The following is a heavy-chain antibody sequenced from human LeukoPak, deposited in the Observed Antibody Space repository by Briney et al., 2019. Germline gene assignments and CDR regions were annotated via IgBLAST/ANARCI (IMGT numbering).Heavy chain of an antibody. CDR2: ITPSTSNE. V-gene: IGHV3-48*02. CDR3: ARATYDSSGYYTFDY. D-gene: IGHD3-22*01. J-gene: IGHJ4*02. Sequence: PGGSLRLSCAASRFTFSSYSMNWVRQAPGKRLEWISYITPSTSNEFYAHSVKGRFTSSRDNAKNSLYLHMNSLRDEDTAVYYCARATYDSSGYYTFDYWGQGTLVTVSS. CDR1: RFTFSSYS.